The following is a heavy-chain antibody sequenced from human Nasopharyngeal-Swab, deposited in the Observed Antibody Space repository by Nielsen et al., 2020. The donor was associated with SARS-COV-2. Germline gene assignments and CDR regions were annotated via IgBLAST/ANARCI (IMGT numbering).Heavy chain of an antibody. D-gene: IGHD2-21*01. CDR1: GFTFSSYS. CDR3: ARDLSCGGDCYGGGY. V-gene: IGHV3-48*02. J-gene: IGHJ4*02. CDR2: ISSSSSTI. Sequence: GGSLRLSCAASGFTFSSYSMNWVRQAPGKGLEWASYISSSSSTIYYADSVKGRFTISRDNAKNSLYLQMNSLRDEDTAVYYCARDLSCGGDCYGGGYWGQGTLVTVSS.